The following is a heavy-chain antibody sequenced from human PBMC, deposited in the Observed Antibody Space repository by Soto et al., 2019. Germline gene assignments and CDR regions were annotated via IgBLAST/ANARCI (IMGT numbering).Heavy chain of an antibody. J-gene: IGHJ4*02. CDR2: IYYSGST. D-gene: IGHD1-26*01. Sequence: PSETLSLTCTVSGGSISSGGYYWSWIRQHPGKGLEWIGYIYYSGSTYYNPSLKSRVTISVDTSKNQFSLKLSSVTAADTAVYYCASRAAEVGATTIEVDYWGQGTLVTVS. V-gene: IGHV4-31*03. CDR3: ASRAAEVGATTIEVDY. CDR1: GGSISSGGYY.